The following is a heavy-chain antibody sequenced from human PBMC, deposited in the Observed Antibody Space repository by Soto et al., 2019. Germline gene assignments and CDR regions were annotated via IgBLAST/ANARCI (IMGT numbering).Heavy chain of an antibody. D-gene: IGHD6-13*01. J-gene: IGHJ3*02. CDR1: GFTFSSYS. CDR2: ISSSSSYI. Sequence: GGSLRLSCAASGFTFSSYSMNWVRQAPGKGLEWVSSISSSSSYIYYADSVKGRFTISRDNAKNSLYLQMNSLGAEDTAVYYCARDIRQKLAYDAFDIWGQGTMVTVSS. V-gene: IGHV3-21*01. CDR3: ARDIRQKLAYDAFDI.